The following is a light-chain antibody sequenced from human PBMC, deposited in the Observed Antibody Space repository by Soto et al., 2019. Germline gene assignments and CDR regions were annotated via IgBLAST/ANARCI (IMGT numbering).Light chain of an antibody. CDR1: QSVRNN. CDR2: GAS. V-gene: IGKV3-20*01. J-gene: IGKJ4*01. Sequence: ELVMTQSPDTLPVSPGERATLLCRASQSVRNNLAWYQHKPGQAPRLLIYGASSRATGMPDRFSGSGSGTDFTLTISRLEPEDFAVYYCQQYGGSPLTFGGGTKVDI. CDR3: QQYGGSPLT.